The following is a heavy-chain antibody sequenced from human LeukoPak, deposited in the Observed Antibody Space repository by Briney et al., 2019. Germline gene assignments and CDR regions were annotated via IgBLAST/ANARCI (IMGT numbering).Heavy chain of an antibody. CDR2: ISSSSSYI. J-gene: IGHJ4*02. CDR3: AKGGRDGYNFPYYFDY. D-gene: IGHD5-24*01. V-gene: IGHV3-21*04. Sequence: GGSLRLSCAASGFTFSSYSMNWVRQAPGKGLEWVSSISSSSSYIYYADSVKGRFTISRDNSKNTLYLQMNSLRAEDTAVYYCAKGGRDGYNFPYYFDYWGQGTLVTVSS. CDR1: GFTFSSYS.